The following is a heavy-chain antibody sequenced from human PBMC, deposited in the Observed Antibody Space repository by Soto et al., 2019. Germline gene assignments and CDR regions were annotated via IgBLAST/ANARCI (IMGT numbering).Heavy chain of an antibody. D-gene: IGHD6-6*01. Sequence: QVQLVQSGAEVKKPGASVKVSCKASGYTFTGYYMHWVRQAPGQGLEWMGWINPNSGGTNYAQKLQGWVTMTRDTSISTAYMELSRLRSDDTAVYYCARGYYSSSSVAFDIWGQGTMLTVSS. CDR1: GYTFTGYY. V-gene: IGHV1-2*04. CDR2: INPNSGGT. CDR3: ARGYYSSSSVAFDI. J-gene: IGHJ3*02.